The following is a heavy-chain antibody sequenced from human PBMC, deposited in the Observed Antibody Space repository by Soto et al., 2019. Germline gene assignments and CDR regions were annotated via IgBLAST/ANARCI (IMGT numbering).Heavy chain of an antibody. V-gene: IGHV3-33*01. J-gene: IGHJ4*02. CDR2: IWHDGSDK. CDR1: GFTFSTYG. D-gene: IGHD3-22*01. CDR3: ARDGHNSGYYYTWDY. Sequence: GGSLRLSCAASGFTFSTYGMHWVRQAPGQGLEWVAIIWHDGSDKYYADSVEGRFTISRDNSKSTLYLQMNSLRAEDTAVYYCARDGHNSGYYYTWDYWGQGTLVTVSS.